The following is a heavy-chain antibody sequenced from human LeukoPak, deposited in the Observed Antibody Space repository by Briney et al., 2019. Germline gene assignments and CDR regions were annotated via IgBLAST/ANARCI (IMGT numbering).Heavy chain of an antibody. Sequence: ASVKVSCKASGYTFTSYGISWVRQAPGQGLEWMGWISAYNGNTHYAQKLQGRVTMTTDTSTSTVYMELRSLRSDDTAIYYCARVRDGYKPPKLFSYYYMDVWGKGTAVTVSS. CDR1: GYTFTSYG. V-gene: IGHV1-18*01. CDR3: ARVRDGYKPPKLFSYYYMDV. CDR2: ISAYNGNT. D-gene: IGHD5-24*01. J-gene: IGHJ6*03.